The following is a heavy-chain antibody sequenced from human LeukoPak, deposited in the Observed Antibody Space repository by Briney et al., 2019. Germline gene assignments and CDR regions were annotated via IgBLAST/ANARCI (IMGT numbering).Heavy chain of an antibody. V-gene: IGHV3-64D*06. CDR2: ISPTXDST. Sequence: PGGSLRLSCSASGFAFSAYAMHWVRQAPGKGLQYVSAISPTXDSTXXAXSVXXXFSIXXDNSKNTLYLQVSRLRPEDTAVYYCVPKGTEGYWGQGTLVTVSS. J-gene: IGHJ4*02. CDR3: VPKGTEGY. CDR1: GFAFSAYA.